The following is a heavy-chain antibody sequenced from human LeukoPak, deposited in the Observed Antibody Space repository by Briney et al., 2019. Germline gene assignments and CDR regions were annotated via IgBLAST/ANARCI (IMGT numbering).Heavy chain of an antibody. CDR2: IYYSGST. CDR3: ARADSSSWTSTEYGMDV. V-gene: IGHV4-30-4*01. Sequence: SETLSLTCTVSGGSISSGDYYWSWIRQPPGKDLEWIGYIYYSGSTYYNPSLKSRVTISVDTSKNQFSLKLSSVTAADTAVYYCARADSSSWTSTEYGMDVWGQGTTVTVSS. J-gene: IGHJ6*02. CDR1: GGSISSGDYY. D-gene: IGHD6-13*01.